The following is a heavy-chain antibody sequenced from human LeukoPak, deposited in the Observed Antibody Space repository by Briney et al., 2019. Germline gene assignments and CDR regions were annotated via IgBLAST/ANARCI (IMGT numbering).Heavy chain of an antibody. Sequence: ASVTVSCTPSVYTFTPYYILWVRQAPGQGREDMGWINPYSGGTNYAQKFQRRVTMTRDTSISTAYMELSRLRSDDTAVYYCARDLYQWLPSTRPRDYYYYMDVWGEGTTVTVSS. J-gene: IGHJ6*03. CDR1: VYTFTPYY. D-gene: IGHD6-19*01. V-gene: IGHV1-2*02. CDR2: INPYSGGT. CDR3: ARDLYQWLPSTRPRDYYYYMDV.